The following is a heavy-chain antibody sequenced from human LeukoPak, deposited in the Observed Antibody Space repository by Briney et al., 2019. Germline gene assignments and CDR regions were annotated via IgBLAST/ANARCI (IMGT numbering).Heavy chain of an antibody. V-gene: IGHV3-11*04. CDR1: GFTFSDHY. CDR2: TSRTGNSI. CDR3: ARVRFLEWLLYDY. D-gene: IGHD3-3*01. J-gene: IGHJ4*02. Sequence: PGGPLRLSCAAPGFTFSDHYMSWIRQAPGKGLEWVSYTSRTGNSIYYADSVKGRFTISRDNAKNSLYLQMNSLRAEDTAVYYCARVRFLEWLLYDYWGQGTLVTVSS.